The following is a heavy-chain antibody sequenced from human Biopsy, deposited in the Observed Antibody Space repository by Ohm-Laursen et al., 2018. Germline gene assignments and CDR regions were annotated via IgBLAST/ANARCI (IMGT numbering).Heavy chain of an antibody. CDR1: GDAFLGYY. J-gene: IGHJ4*02. Sequence: SVKVSCKASGDAFLGYYLHWVRQAPGQGLEWMGSIYPNSGNTDFAQKFQGRVSMTRDTSVSTAYLELSSLRSDDTAIYYCARDLLEWSLPSWGQGTLVTVSS. V-gene: IGHV1-2*02. CDR3: ARDLLEWSLPS. CDR2: IYPNSGNT. D-gene: IGHD3-3*01.